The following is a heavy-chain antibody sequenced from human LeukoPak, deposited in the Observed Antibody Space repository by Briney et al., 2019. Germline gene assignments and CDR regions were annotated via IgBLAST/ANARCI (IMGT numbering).Heavy chain of an antibody. CDR1: GYTFSNFG. J-gene: IGHJ4*02. Sequence: ASVRVSCKTSGYTFSNFGINWVRQAPGQGLEWMGWISGNNDNPNYGQKFQGRFTVTTDSSTSTAYMELRNLRFDDTAVYYCAREGTSTDDYGGQGPVVTVPS. D-gene: IGHD2-2*01. V-gene: IGHV1-18*01. CDR2: ISGNNDNP. CDR3: AREGTSTDDY.